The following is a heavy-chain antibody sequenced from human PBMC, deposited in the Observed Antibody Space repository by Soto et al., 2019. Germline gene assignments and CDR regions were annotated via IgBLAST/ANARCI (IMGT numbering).Heavy chain of an antibody. J-gene: IGHJ4*02. D-gene: IGHD3-10*01. CDR3: AKELSYNSGRPFDY. CDR1: GFAFRSCA. CDR2: ISNSGGAT. Sequence: EVQLLESGGGLVQPGGSLRLSCAASGFAFRSCAMTWVRQAPGKGLEWVSSISNSGGATFYAYSVKGRFTVSRENSKNTLEQQMNSLRTEDTALYYCAKELSYNSGRPFDYWGQGTLVTVSS. V-gene: IGHV3-23*01.